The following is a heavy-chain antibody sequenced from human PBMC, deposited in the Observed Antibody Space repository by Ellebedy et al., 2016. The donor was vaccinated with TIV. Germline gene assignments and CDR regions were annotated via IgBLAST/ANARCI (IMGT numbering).Heavy chain of an antibody. CDR2: ISSGGETR. CDR1: GLASAYFG. CDR3: ARARSASDY. J-gene: IGHJ4*02. D-gene: IGHD6-19*01. V-gene: IGHV3-48*03. Sequence: PGGSLRLSCAGSGLASAYFGMNWVRQAPGKGLEWLCYISSGGETRYYADSVKGRFTISRDNGKKLLFLQMNSLREGDTALYYCARARSASDYWGRGTLVIVSS.